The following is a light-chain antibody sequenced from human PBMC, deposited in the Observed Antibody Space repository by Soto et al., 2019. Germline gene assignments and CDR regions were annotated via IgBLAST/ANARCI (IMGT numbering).Light chain of an antibody. Sequence: DIVLTQSPGTLSLSPGDRATLSCRASQSVSSSYLAWYQQKPGQAPRLLIYGASSRATGIPDRFSGSGSGTDFTLTISRLEPEDCAGDDCQHYGSSLLTFGQGTKVEIK. CDR1: QSVSSSY. V-gene: IGKV3-20*01. CDR2: GAS. CDR3: QHYGSSLLT. J-gene: IGKJ1*01.